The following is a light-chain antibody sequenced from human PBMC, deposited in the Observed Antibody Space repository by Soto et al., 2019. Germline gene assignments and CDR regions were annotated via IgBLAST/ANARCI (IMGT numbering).Light chain of an antibody. CDR3: QQSYSRPRT. Sequence: DIQMTQSPSSLSASVGDRVTITCQASQDISSYLNWYQQKPGKAHNLLIYTASSLESGVPSRFSGSGSGTDFTLTIASLQPEDFATYFCQQSYSRPRTFGQGTKVDIK. CDR1: QDISSY. CDR2: TAS. J-gene: IGKJ1*01. V-gene: IGKV1-39*01.